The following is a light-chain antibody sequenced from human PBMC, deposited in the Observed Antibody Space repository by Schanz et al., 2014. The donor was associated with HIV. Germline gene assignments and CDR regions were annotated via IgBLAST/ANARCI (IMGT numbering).Light chain of an antibody. V-gene: IGKV1-8*01. CDR3: QQSHSAPWT. CDR1: QGISTY. CDR2: AAS. J-gene: IGKJ1*01. Sequence: IRITQSPSSLSASKGDRVTVTCRTSQGISTYLAWYQQKPGKAPKPLIYAASSLQSGVPSRFSGSGSGTDFILTISSLQPEDFATYYCQQSHSAPWTFGQGTKVEIK.